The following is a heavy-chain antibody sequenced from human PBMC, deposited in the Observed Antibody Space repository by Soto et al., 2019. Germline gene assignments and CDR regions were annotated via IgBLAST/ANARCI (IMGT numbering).Heavy chain of an antibody. Sequence: ETLSLTCTVSGGSISGHFWSWIRQPPGKGLEWIGDISYSGSTYYHPSLKSRVTISLDTSKNQFSLQLSSVTAADTAMYYCARTSEYFSRIFDSWGQGTLVTVSS. CDR2: ISYSGST. CDR1: GGSISGHF. V-gene: IGHV4-59*11. J-gene: IGHJ4*02. CDR3: ARTSEYFSRIFDS. D-gene: IGHD2-2*01.